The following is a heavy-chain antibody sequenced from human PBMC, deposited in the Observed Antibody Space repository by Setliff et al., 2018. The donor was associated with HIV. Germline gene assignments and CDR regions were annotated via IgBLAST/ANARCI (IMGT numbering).Heavy chain of an antibody. V-gene: IGHV1-69*10. CDR1: GGTFSSSA. D-gene: IGHD6-19*01. CDR3: VCRTVVAGKGLPPDS. J-gene: IGHJ4*02. Sequence: ASVKVSCKASGGTFSSSAFSWVRQAPGQGVEWMGGVIPILSMTSYAQKFQGRATITADISTSTAYLELSSLRSEDTALFYCVCRTVVAGKGLPPDSWGQGTLVTVSS. CDR2: VIPILSMT.